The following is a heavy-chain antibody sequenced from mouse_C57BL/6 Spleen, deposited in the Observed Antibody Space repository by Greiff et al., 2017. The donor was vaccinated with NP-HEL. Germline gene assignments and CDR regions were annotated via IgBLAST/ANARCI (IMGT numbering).Heavy chain of an antibody. V-gene: IGHV1-62-2*01. CDR3: ARHVSYYSNYGGYFDY. J-gene: IGHJ2*01. CDR1: GYTFTEYT. CDR2: FYPGSGSI. D-gene: IGHD2-5*01. Sequence: LQESGAELVKPGASVKLSCKASGYTFTEYTIHWVKQRSGQGLEWIGWFYPGSGSIKYNEKFKDKATLTADKSSSTVYMELSRLTSEDSAVYFCARHVSYYSNYGGYFDYWGQGTTLTVSS.